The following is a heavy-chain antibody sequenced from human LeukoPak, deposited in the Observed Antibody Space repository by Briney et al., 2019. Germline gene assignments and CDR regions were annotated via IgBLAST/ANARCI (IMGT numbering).Heavy chain of an antibody. Sequence: PSQTLSLACTVSGGSISSGDYYWSWIRQPPGKGLGWIGYIYYSGSTYYNPSLKSRVTISVDTSKNQFSLKLSSVTAADTAVYYCAREAMVRGVIEYYYFDYWGQGTLVTVSS. J-gene: IGHJ4*02. CDR1: GGSISSGDYY. CDR2: IYYSGST. V-gene: IGHV4-30-4*01. D-gene: IGHD3-10*01. CDR3: AREAMVRGVIEYYYFDY.